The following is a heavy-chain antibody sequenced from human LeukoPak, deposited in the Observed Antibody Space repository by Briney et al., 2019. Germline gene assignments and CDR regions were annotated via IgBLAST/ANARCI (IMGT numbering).Heavy chain of an antibody. CDR2: IYYSGST. CDR3: ARHSRDGYNYDY. J-gene: IGHJ4*02. D-gene: IGHD5-24*01. Sequence: SETLSLTCTVSGYSIGSGYYWSWIRQPPGKGLEWIGYIYYSGSTNYNPSLKSRVTISVDTSKNQFSLKLSSVTAADTAVYYCARHSRDGYNYDYWGQGTLVTVSS. V-gene: IGHV4-59*08. CDR1: GYSIGSGYY.